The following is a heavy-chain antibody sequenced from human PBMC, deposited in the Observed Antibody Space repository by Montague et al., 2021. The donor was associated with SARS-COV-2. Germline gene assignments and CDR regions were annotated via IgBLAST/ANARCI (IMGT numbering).Heavy chain of an antibody. Sequence: SLRLSCAASGFTFSSYEMNWVRQAPGKGLEWVSYISSSGSTLYHADSVRGRFTISRDNAGDSVYLQMNSLRAGDTAVYYCAREEDSYGSGTLDYWGQGTLVTVSS. J-gene: IGHJ4*02. D-gene: IGHD3-10*01. CDR1: GFTFSSYE. CDR3: AREEDSYGSGTLDY. V-gene: IGHV3-48*03. CDR2: ISSSGSTL.